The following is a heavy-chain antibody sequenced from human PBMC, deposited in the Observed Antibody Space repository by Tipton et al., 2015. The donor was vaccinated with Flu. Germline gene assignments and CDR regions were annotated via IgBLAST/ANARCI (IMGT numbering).Heavy chain of an antibody. Sequence: TLSLTCTVSGGAINSASYSWNWIRQPKGKGPEWIGYIYHAGNAYYNPSLRSRVTMSVDRSRNQFSLNLKSVTAADTAVYYCARAGGSPRSYFFDFWGPGVLVTVSS. V-gene: IGHV4-30-2*01. CDR3: ARAGGSPRSYFFDF. D-gene: IGHD1-26*01. CDR2: IYHAGNA. J-gene: IGHJ4*02. CDR1: GGAINSASYS.